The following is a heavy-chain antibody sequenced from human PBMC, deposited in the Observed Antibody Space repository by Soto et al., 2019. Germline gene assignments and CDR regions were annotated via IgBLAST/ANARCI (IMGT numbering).Heavy chain of an antibody. Sequence: QVQLVQSGAEVKKPGSSVKVSCKASGGTFSSYTISWVRQAPGQGLEWMGRIIPILGIANYAQKFQGRVTITADKSTSTAYMELSSLRSEDTAVYYCARDSGPQNWFDPWGQGTLVTFSS. CDR1: GGTFSSYT. CDR2: IIPILGIA. CDR3: ARDSGPQNWFDP. V-gene: IGHV1-69*08. D-gene: IGHD3-10*01. J-gene: IGHJ5*02.